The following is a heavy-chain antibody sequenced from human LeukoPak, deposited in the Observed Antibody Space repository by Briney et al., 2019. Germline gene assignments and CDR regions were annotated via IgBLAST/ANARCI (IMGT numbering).Heavy chain of an antibody. CDR2: IYTSGST. V-gene: IGHV4-61*02. J-gene: IGHJ4*02. Sequence: SETLSLTCAVSGGSISSNSYYWSWIRQPAGKGLEWIGRIYTSGSTNYNPSLKSRVTMSVDTSKNQFSLKLSSVTAADTAVYYCARDIVKGSGYSGYGPNDYWGQGTLVTVSS. CDR1: GGSISSNSYY. D-gene: IGHD5-12*01. CDR3: ARDIVKGSGYSGYGPNDY.